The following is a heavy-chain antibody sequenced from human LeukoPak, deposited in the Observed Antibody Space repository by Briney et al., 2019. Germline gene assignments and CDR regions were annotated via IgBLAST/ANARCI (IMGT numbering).Heavy chain of an antibody. CDR2: ISGSGGST. Sequence: PGGSLRLSCAASGFTFSSYAMSWVRQAPGKGLEWVSAISGSGGSTYYADSVKGRFTISRDNSKNTLYLQMNSLRAEDTAVYYCAKVPSGSSGSYYRYFDYWGQGTLVTVSS. CDR1: GFTFSSYA. CDR3: AKVPSGSSGSYYRYFDY. J-gene: IGHJ4*02. V-gene: IGHV3-23*01. D-gene: IGHD3-10*01.